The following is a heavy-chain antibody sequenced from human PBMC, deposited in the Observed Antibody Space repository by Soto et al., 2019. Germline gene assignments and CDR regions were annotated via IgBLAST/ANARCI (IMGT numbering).Heavy chain of an antibody. J-gene: IGHJ4*02. D-gene: IGHD2-2*02. V-gene: IGHV1-3*01. CDR3: ARGRRTCTDQTCYTAFDF. CDR1: GYTFSDYG. CDR2: ILCLNDRK. Sequence: QVHLVQSGAEVKTPGASVTISCKASGYTFSDYGIHWIRNAPGQRPEWLGWILCLNDRKEYSQKFQGRISLTRDTSASTEYMGLSRLRSEDKAVYYCARGRRTCTDQTCYTAFDFGCQGA.